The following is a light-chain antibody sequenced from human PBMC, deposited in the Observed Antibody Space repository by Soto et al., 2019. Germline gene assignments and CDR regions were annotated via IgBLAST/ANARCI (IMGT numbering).Light chain of an antibody. V-gene: IGKV3-20*01. Sequence: EIVLTQSPATLSLSPGERAILSCRASQSVGTYLAWYQQKPGQAPRLLVYAASSRATGIPDRFSGSVSGTDFTLTISRLEPEDFAVYYCQQYGSSPRITFGPGTKVDIK. J-gene: IGKJ3*01. CDR1: QSVGTY. CDR2: AAS. CDR3: QQYGSSPRIT.